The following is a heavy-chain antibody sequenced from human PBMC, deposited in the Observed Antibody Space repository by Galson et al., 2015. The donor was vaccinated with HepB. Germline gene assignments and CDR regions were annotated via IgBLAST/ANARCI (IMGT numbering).Heavy chain of an antibody. V-gene: IGHV1-2*02. D-gene: IGHD6-19*01. CDR3: ARDFGGSGWVFDY. J-gene: IGHJ4*02. Sequence: SVKVSCKASGYTFTDYYLHWVRLAPGQGLEWMGWINPDSGGTSFAQNFQGRVTVTRDTSINTAYMELNSLTSDDTAMYYCARDFGGSGWVFDYWGQGTLVTVSS. CDR2: INPDSGGT. CDR1: GYTFTDYY.